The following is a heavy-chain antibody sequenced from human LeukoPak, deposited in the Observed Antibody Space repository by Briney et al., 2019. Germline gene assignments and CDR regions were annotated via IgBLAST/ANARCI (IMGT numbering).Heavy chain of an antibody. V-gene: IGHV1-8*01. D-gene: IGHD3-16*02. CDR2: MIPNSGRR. J-gene: IGHJ4*02. Sequence: GASVKVSCKASGYTFSNYDIDWVRQAPGQGLEWMGWMIPNSGRRVYAQKFQGRVTMTRNSSINTAYMELTSLRSDDTAVYYCARGLRSDYWGQGTLVTVSS. CDR3: ARGLRSDY. CDR1: GYTFSNYD.